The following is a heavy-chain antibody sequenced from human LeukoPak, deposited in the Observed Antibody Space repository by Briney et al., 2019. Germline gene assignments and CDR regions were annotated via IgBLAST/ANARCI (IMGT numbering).Heavy chain of an antibody. CDR2: ISSGSSYI. V-gene: IGHV3-21*01. J-gene: IGHJ4*02. CDR3: ARDYKGLSEY. CDR1: GFTFSSYS. Sequence: PGGSLRLSCAASGFTFSSYSMNWVRQAPGKGLEWVSSISSGSSYIYYADSLKGRFTISRDNAKDSLYLQMNSLRAEDTAVYYCARDYKGLSEYWGQGTLVTVSS. D-gene: IGHD1-1*01.